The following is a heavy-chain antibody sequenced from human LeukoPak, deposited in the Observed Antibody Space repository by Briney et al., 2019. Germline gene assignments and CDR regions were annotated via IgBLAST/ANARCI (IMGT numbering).Heavy chain of an antibody. CDR2: IYTSGST. CDR3: ARGPYYYGSGSRSAFDY. D-gene: IGHD3-10*01. J-gene: IGHJ4*02. V-gene: IGHV4-4*07. Sequence: SETLSLTCTVSGGSISSYYWSWIRQPAGKGLEWIGRIYTSGSTNYNPSLKSRVTISVDTSKNQFSLKLSSVTAADTAVYYCARGPYYYGSGSRSAFDYWGQGTLVTVSS. CDR1: GGSISSYY.